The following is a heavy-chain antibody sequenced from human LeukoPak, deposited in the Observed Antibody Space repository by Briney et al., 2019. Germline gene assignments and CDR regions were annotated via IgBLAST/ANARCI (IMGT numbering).Heavy chain of an antibody. D-gene: IGHD4-17*01. V-gene: IGHV3-23*01. CDR2: ISSSGGST. CDR3: AESPMTRVTTGGFDF. Sequence: PGGSLRLSCAASGFTFNCYAMSWVRQAPGKGLEWVSSISSSGGSTYYVDSVKGRFTISRDKSKNTLYLQMNSLRAEDTAVYYCAESPMTRVTTGGFDFWGQGTLVTVSS. CDR1: GFTFNCYA. J-gene: IGHJ4*02.